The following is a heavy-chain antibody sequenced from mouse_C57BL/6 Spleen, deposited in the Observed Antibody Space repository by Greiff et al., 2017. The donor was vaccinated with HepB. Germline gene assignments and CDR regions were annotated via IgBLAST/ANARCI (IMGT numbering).Heavy chain of an antibody. Sequence: QVQLKQPGAELVRPGTSVKLSCKASGYTFTSYWMHWVKQRPGQGLEWIGVIDPSDSYTNYNQKFKGKATLTVDTSSSTAYMQLSSLTSEDSAVYYCARTRDGYYGAMDYWGQGTSVAVSS. J-gene: IGHJ4*01. CDR1: GYTFTSYW. CDR2: IDPSDSYT. CDR3: ARTRDGYYGAMDY. D-gene: IGHD2-3*01. V-gene: IGHV1-59*01.